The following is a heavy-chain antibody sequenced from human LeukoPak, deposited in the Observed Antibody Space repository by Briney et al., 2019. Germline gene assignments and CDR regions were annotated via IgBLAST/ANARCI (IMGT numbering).Heavy chain of an antibody. V-gene: IGHV3-48*01. CDR2: ISSSSSTI. D-gene: IGHD3-22*01. Sequence: PGGALRLSCAASGFTFSSYSMNWVRQAPGKGLEWVSYISSSSSTIYYADSVKGRFTISRDNAKNSLYLQMNSLRAEDTAVYYCARCLYYYDSSGYISDYWGQGTLVTVSS. CDR3: ARCLYYYDSSGYISDY. J-gene: IGHJ4*02. CDR1: GFTFSSYS.